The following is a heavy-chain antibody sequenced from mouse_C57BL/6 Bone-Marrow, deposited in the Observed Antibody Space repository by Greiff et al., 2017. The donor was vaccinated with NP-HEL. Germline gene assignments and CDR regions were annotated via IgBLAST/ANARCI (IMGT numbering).Heavy chain of an antibody. J-gene: IGHJ3*01. CDR3: AREGTVLFAY. D-gene: IGHD4-1*01. Sequence: DVHLVESGGGLVKPGGSLKLSCAASGFTFSSYAMSWVRQTPEKRLEWVATISDGGSYTYYPDNVKGRFTISRDNAKNNLYLQMSHLKSEDTAMYYCAREGTVLFAYWGQGTLVTVSA. CDR2: ISDGGSYT. CDR1: GFTFSSYA. V-gene: IGHV5-4*01.